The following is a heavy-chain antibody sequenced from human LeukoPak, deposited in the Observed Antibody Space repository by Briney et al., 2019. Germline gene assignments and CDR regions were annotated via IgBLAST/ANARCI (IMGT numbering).Heavy chain of an antibody. V-gene: IGHV3-23*01. Sequence: GGSLRLSCAASGFTFSSYAMSWVRQAPGKGLEWVSALSGGGDITYSADSVRGRFTISRDNSKNTLYLQMNSLGAEDTAIYYCARATRGIFYMDVWGKGTTVTVSS. CDR1: GFTFSSYA. J-gene: IGHJ6*03. CDR2: LSGGGDIT. CDR3: ARATRGIFYMDV. D-gene: IGHD5-24*01.